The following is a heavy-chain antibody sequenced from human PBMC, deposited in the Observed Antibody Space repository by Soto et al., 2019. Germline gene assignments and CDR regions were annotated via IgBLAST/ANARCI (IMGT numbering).Heavy chain of an antibody. Sequence: EVQLVESGGGLVQPGGSLRLSCAASGFSFSDHYMEWVRQAPGKGLEWVGRIRNKANSYTTQYAAAVRGRFTLSRDDSKNSLCLQMNSLKTEDTAIYYCARTIMYSAPHYFDYSGQGTLVTVSS. V-gene: IGHV3-72*01. J-gene: IGHJ4*02. CDR1: GFSFSDHY. CDR3: ARTIMYSAPHYFDY. CDR2: IRNKANSYTT. D-gene: IGHD1-26*01.